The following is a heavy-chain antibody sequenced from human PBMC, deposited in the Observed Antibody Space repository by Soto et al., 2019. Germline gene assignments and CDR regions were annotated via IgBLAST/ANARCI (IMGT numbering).Heavy chain of an antibody. CDR1: GFTFSSYA. D-gene: IGHD2-21*02. Sequence: VQLLESGGGLVQPGGSLRLSCAASGFTFSSYAISWVRQAPGKGLEWVSAISASGRSTYYADSVKGRFTISRDIFTNNLSLQMNSLRAEDTAISYRAKTAHGSDSARYYLDYWGQGTLVTVSS. CDR2: ISASGRST. V-gene: IGHV3-23*01. J-gene: IGHJ4*02. CDR3: AKTAHGSDSARYYLDY.